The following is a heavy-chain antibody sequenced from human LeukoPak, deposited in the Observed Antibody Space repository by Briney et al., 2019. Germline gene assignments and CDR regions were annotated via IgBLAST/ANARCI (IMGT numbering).Heavy chain of an antibody. CDR3: ARSGVTPSSFDY. CDR1: GFTFSSYW. V-gene: IGHV1-24*01. CDR2: FDPEDGET. Sequence: GGSLRLSCAASGFTFSSYWMSWVRQAPGKGLEWMGSFDPEDGETIYAQKFQGRVTMTEDTSTDTAYMELSSLRSEDTAVYYCARSGVTPSSFDYWGQGTLVTVSS. D-gene: IGHD2-21*02. J-gene: IGHJ4*02.